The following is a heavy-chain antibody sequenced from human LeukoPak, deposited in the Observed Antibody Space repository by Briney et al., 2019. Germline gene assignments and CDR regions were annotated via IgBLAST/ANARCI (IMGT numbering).Heavy chain of an antibody. V-gene: IGHV4-59*08. CDR1: GGSISSYY. CDR3: ARLGQLWLGQGFDY. Sequence: PSETLSLTCTVSGGSISSYYWSWIRQPPGKGLEWIGYIYYSGSTNYNPSLKSRVTISVDTSKNQFSLKLSSVTAADTAVYYCARLGQLWLGQGFDYWGQGTLVTVSS. D-gene: IGHD5-18*01. CDR2: IYYSGST. J-gene: IGHJ4*02.